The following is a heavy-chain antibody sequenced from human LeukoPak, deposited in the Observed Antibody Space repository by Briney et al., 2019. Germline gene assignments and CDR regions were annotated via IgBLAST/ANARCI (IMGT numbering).Heavy chain of an antibody. CDR3: AKDSEAYSGYDYCYFDY. D-gene: IGHD5-12*01. CDR2: ISGSGGST. V-gene: IGHV3-23*01. J-gene: IGHJ4*02. CDR1: GFTFSSYA. Sequence: GGSLRLSCAASGFTFSSYAMSWVRQAPGKGLEWVSAISGSGGSTYYADSVKGRFTISRDNSKNTLYLQMNSLRAEDTAVYYCAKDSEAYSGYDYCYFDYWGQGTLVTVSS.